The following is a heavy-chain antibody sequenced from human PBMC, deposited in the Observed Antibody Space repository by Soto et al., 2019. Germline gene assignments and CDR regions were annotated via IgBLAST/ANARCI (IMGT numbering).Heavy chain of an antibody. J-gene: IGHJ4*02. D-gene: IGHD1-26*01. CDR1: GGSITSSTYY. Sequence: SETLSLTCAVSGGSITSSTYYWGWIRQPPGKGLEWIGNIYYSGSTYYNPSLKSRVTISVDTSKNQFSLKLSSVTAADTAIYYCARAGSGRYQGYYFDYWGQGTLVTVSS. V-gene: IGHV4-39*01. CDR3: ARAGSGRYQGYYFDY. CDR2: IYYSGST.